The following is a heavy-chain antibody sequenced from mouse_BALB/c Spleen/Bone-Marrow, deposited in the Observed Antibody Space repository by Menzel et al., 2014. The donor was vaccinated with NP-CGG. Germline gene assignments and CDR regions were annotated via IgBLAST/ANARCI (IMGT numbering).Heavy chain of an antibody. J-gene: IGHJ2*01. CDR2: INPSTTYS. CDR1: GYTFTSYW. V-gene: IGHV1-7*01. CDR3: ALYYRYDYFDY. D-gene: IGHD2-14*01. Sequence: SGAELAKPGASVKMSCRASGYTFTSYWMHWVKQRPGQGLEWIGYINPSTTYSAYNQKFKDKATLTADKSSSTAYMQLSSLTSEDSAVYYCALYYRYDYFDYWGRGTTLTVSS.